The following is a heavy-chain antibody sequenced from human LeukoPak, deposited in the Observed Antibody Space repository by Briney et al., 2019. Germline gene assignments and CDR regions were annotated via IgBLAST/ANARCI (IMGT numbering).Heavy chain of an antibody. J-gene: IGHJ4*02. CDR3: ARVNDILTGYPVDYFDY. D-gene: IGHD3-9*01. CDR2: ISSSSSYI. V-gene: IGHV3-21*01. CDR1: GFTFSSYS. Sequence: GGSLRLSCAPSGFTFSSYSMNWVRQAPRKGLEWVSSISSSSSYIYYADSVKGRFTISRDNAKNSLYLQMNSLRAEDTAVYYCARVNDILTGYPVDYFDYWGQGTLVTVSS.